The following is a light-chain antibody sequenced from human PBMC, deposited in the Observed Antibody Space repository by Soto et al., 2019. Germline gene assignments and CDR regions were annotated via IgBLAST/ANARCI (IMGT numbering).Light chain of an antibody. CDR3: SSYTSSSTVV. V-gene: IGLV2-14*01. CDR2: DVS. J-gene: IGLJ2*01. CDR1: SSDVGGYNY. Sequence: QSALTQPASVSGSPGQSITISCTGTSSDVGGYNYVSWYQQHPGKAPKLMIYDVSNRPSGVSNRFPGSKSGNTASLTISGLQAEAEADYYCSSYTSSSTVVFGGGTKLTVL.